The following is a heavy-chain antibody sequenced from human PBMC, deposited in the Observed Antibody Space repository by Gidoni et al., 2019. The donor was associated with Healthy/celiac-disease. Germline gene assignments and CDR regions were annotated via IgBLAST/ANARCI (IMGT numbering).Heavy chain of an antibody. Sequence: QVQLVQSGPEVKKPGASVKVSCKASGYTFTSYYMHWVRQAPGQGLEWMGIINPSGGSTSYAQKFQGRVTMTRDTSTSTVYMELSSLRSEDTAVYYCARVHGDYASNWYFDLWGRGTLVTVSS. CDR1: GYTFTSYY. CDR3: ARVHGDYASNWYFDL. D-gene: IGHD4-17*01. J-gene: IGHJ2*01. V-gene: IGHV1-46*01. CDR2: INPSGGST.